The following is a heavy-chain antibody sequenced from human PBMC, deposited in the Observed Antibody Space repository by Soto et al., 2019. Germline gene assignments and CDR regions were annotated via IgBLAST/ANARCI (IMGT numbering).Heavy chain of an antibody. V-gene: IGHV3-30*18. D-gene: IGHD3-3*01. CDR3: AKGQPHWNYYYYYMNV. CDR2: ISYDGSNK. CDR1: GFTFSSYG. J-gene: IGHJ6*03. Sequence: PGGSLRLSCAASGFTFSSYGMHWVRQAPGKGLEWVAVISYDGSNKYYADSVKGRFTISRDNSKNTLYLQMNSLRAEDTAVYYCAKGQPHWNYYYYYMNVWGKGTTVTVSS.